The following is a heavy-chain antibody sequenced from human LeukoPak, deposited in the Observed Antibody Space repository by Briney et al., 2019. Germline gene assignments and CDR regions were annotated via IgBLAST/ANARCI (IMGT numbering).Heavy chain of an antibody. CDR3: AREYCSSASCHRNDY. J-gene: IGHJ4*02. CDR2: ISSSGSTI. Sequence: GGSLRLSCAASGFTFSDYYMGWIRQAPGKGLEWVSYISSSGSTIYYADSVKGRFTISRDNAKNSLYLQMSSLRAEDTAVYYCAREYCSSASCHRNDYWGQGTLVTVSS. D-gene: IGHD2-2*01. CDR1: GFTFSDYY. V-gene: IGHV3-11*04.